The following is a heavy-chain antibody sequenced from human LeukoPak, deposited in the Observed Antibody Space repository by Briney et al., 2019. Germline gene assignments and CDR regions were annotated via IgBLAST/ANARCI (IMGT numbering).Heavy chain of an antibody. V-gene: IGHV3-33*01. CDR2: IWSDGSNH. CDR3: ARESGTTLDY. Sequence: GGSLRLSCAASGFTFSSYGMHWVRQAPGKGLEWVAVIWSDGSNHYYAYSVKGRFTISRDNSKNTLYLQMNSLRGEDTALYYCARESGTTLDYWGQGTLVTVSS. CDR1: GFTFSSYG. D-gene: IGHD1-1*01. J-gene: IGHJ4*02.